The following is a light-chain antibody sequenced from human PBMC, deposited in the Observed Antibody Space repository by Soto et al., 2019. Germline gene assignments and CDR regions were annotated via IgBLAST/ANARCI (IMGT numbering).Light chain of an antibody. CDR1: SSNIGSNF. Sequence: QSVLTQSPSASGTPGQRVTMSCSGSSSNIGSNFVYWYQHLPGTAPKLLMYRNNQRPSGVPDRFSGSKSGTSASLAISGLRSEDEADYYCAAWDDSLNVVFGGGTKVTVL. CDR2: RNN. CDR3: AAWDDSLNVV. J-gene: IGLJ2*01. V-gene: IGLV1-47*01.